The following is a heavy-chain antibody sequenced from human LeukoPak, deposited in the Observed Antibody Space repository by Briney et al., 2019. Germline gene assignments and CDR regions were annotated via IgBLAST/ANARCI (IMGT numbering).Heavy chain of an antibody. CDR3: ASFYDRSGRDY. J-gene: IGHJ4*02. CDR2: IGTGGSPI. CDR1: GFTFSSYE. V-gene: IGHV3-48*03. D-gene: IGHD3-22*01. Sequence: GGSLRLSCAASGFTFSSYEMNWVRQAPGEGLEWVSYIGTGGSPISYADSVKGRFTVSRDNPKNSLYLQMNSLRAEDTAVYYCASFYDRSGRDYWGQGTLVTVSS.